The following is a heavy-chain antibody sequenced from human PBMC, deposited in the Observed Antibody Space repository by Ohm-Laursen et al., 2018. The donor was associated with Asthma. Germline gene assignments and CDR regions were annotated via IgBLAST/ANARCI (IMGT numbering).Heavy chain of an antibody. CDR2: ISAYNGNT. Sequence: ASVKVSCKASGYTFTNYGINWVRQAPGQGLEWMGWISAYNGNTNYAQKLQGRVTMTTDTSTSTAYMELSSLRSEDTAVYYCARGLWGSGSPLHYYYGMDVWGRGTTVTVSS. D-gene: IGHD3-10*01. V-gene: IGHV1-18*04. CDR1: GYTFTNYG. CDR3: ARGLWGSGSPLHYYYGMDV. J-gene: IGHJ6*02.